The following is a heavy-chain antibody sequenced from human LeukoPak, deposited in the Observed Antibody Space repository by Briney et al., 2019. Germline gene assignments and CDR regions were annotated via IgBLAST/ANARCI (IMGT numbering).Heavy chain of an antibody. Sequence: GGTLRLSCAASGFTFSSYGMSWVRQAPGKGLEWVSAISGSGRSTSYAESVKGRFTISRDNSKNTLYLQMNSLRAEDTAVYYCAKRGVYYDILTGQFEYWGQGTLVTVSS. D-gene: IGHD3-9*01. J-gene: IGHJ4*02. V-gene: IGHV3-23*01. CDR1: GFTFSSYG. CDR3: AKRGVYYDILTGQFEY. CDR2: ISGSGRST.